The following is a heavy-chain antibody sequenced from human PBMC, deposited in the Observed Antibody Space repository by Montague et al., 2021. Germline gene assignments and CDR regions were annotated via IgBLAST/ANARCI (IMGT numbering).Heavy chain of an antibody. V-gene: IGHV4-38-2*02. CDR1: RSLINSDYY. Sequence: SETLSLTCTVSRSLINSDYYWGWIRQPPGKGLEWMGSVSHGGRTYYNPSLKSRVIISVDTSNNHFSLELSSVTAADTAMYYCARERDRYYYMDIWGKGTTITVSS. J-gene: IGHJ6*03. CDR3: ARERDRYYYMDI. CDR2: VSHGGRT.